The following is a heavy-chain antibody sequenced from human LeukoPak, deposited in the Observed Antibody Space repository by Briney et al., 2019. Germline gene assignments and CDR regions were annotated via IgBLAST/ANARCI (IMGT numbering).Heavy chain of an antibody. CDR1: GGSTSSYY. Sequence: SETLSLTCIVSGGSTSSYYWSCVRQPAGEGMGWVGRIQTGGSTNYNPSLKSRVAMSADTSKNQFSLKLTSVTAADTAVYYCARAWQWLPLDAWGQGALVTVSP. D-gene: IGHD5-12*01. CDR3: ARAWQWLPLDA. J-gene: IGHJ5*02. CDR2: IQTGGST. V-gene: IGHV4-4*07.